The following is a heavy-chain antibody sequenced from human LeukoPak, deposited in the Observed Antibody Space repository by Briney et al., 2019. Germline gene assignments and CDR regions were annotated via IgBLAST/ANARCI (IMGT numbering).Heavy chain of an antibody. CDR2: TYYRSKWYN. V-gene: IGHV6-1*01. D-gene: IGHD3-10*01. J-gene: IGHJ6*03. Sequence: SQTLSLTSAISGDSVSSNSAAWNWIRQSPSRGLEWLGRTYYRSKWYNDYAVSVKSRITINPDTSKNQFSLQLNSVTPEDTAVYCCARDGPQSIGSGSYYRRNYYYYYMDVWGKGTTVTVSS. CDR1: GDSVSSNSAA. CDR3: ARDGPQSIGSGSYYRRNYYYYYMDV.